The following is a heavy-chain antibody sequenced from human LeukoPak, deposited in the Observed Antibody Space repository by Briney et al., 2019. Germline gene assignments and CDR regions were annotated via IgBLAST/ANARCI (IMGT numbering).Heavy chain of an antibody. V-gene: IGHV4-4*07. J-gene: IGHJ6*03. CDR3: ARSHGNSLYYYYYYMDV. CDR1: GPSISSYS. D-gene: IGHD4-23*01. Sequence: SETLSLTCTVAGPSISSYSWGWVRQPAGKGLEWIGPAYTSGSTKHNPSLKSRVTMSVDTSKNQFSLKLSSVTAAGTAVYYCARSHGNSLYYYYYYMDVWGKGTTVTVSS. CDR2: AYTSGST.